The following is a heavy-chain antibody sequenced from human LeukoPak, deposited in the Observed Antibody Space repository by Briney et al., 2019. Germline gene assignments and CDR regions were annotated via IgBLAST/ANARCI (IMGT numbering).Heavy chain of an antibody. V-gene: IGHV1-69*13. CDR2: IIPIFGTA. CDR3: ARDRIAVVGGDY. Sequence: SVKVSCKASGGTFSSYAISWVRQAPGQGPEWMGGIIPIFGTANYAQKFQGRVTITADESTSTAYMELSSLRSEDTAVYYCARDRIAVVGGDYWGQGTLVTVSS. D-gene: IGHD6-19*01. J-gene: IGHJ4*02. CDR1: GGTFSSYA.